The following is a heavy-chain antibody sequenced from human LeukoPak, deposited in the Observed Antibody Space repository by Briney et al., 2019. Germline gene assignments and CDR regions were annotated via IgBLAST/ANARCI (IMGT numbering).Heavy chain of an antibody. Sequence: GGSLTLSCAASGFTFSSYDMSWVRQAPGKGREWVSSITLSGGNTFYIDSVMGRFTVSRDNSKNTLYLQMNSLSAEDTGVYYCAKRGNPAVGHHYLDVWGKGTTVSVSS. D-gene: IGHD2-2*01. CDR2: ITLSGGNT. CDR3: AKRGNPAVGHHYLDV. CDR1: GFTFSSYD. V-gene: IGHV3-23*01. J-gene: IGHJ6*03.